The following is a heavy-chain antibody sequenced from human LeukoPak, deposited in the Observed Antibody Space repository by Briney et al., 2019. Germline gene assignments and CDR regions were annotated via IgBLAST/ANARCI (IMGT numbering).Heavy chain of an antibody. Sequence: GGSLRLSCAASGFTVSSNYMSWVRQAPGEGLEWVSAISGSGGNTYYTDSVKGRFTISRDNSKNTLYLQMNGLRPEDTAVCYCAKGLYSSSYPYYFDYWGQGTLVTVSS. CDR2: ISGSGGNT. CDR3: AKGLYSSSYPYYFDY. V-gene: IGHV3-23*01. CDR1: GFTVSSNY. D-gene: IGHD3-22*01. J-gene: IGHJ4*02.